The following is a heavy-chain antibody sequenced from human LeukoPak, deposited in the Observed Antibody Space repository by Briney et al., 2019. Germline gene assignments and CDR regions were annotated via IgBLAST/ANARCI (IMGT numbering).Heavy chain of an antibody. CDR3: AVDYYDTQIEG. CDR1: GFTFSSYA. V-gene: IGHV3-23*01. J-gene: IGHJ4*02. D-gene: IGHD3-22*01. CDR2: ISGSGGST. Sequence: GGSLRPSCAASGFTFSSYAMSWVRQAPGKGLEWVSAISGSGGSTYYADSVKGRFTISRDNSKNTLYLQMNSLRAEDTAVYYCAVDYYDTQIEGWGQGTLVTVSS.